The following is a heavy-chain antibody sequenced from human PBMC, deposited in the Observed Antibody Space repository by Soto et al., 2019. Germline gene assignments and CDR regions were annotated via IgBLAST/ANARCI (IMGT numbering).Heavy chain of an antibody. J-gene: IGHJ6*03. V-gene: IGHV5-51*01. Sequence: GESLKISCQGSGYNFNSYWIGWVRQMPGKGLEWVGSIYPGDSDTRYSPSFQGQVTISVDKSISTAYLQWSSLKASDTAMYYCGRCRGDEYMKYYYYYYMDVWGKGTTVTVSS. CDR3: GRCRGDEYMKYYYYYYMDV. D-gene: IGHD3-10*01. CDR1: GYNFNSYW. CDR2: IYPGDSDT.